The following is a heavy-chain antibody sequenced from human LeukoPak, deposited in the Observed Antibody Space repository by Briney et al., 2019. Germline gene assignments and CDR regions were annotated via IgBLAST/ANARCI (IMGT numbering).Heavy chain of an antibody. CDR3: AKDTGYGSGFY. CDR1: GFTFSSYG. CDR2: ISGSGGST. Sequence: TGGSLRLSCAASGFTFSSYGMHWVRQAPGKGLEWVSAISGSGGSTYYADSVKGRFTISRDNSKNTLYLQMNSLRAEDTAVYYCAKDTGYGSGFYWGQETLVTVSS. J-gene: IGHJ4*02. V-gene: IGHV3-23*01. D-gene: IGHD3-10*01.